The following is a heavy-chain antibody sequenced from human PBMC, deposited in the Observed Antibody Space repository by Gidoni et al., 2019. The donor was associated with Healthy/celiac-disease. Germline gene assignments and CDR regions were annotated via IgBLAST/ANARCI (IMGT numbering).Heavy chain of an antibody. J-gene: IGHJ4*02. CDR1: GYTFTSYA. Sequence: QVQLVQSGAEVKKPGASVKVSCKASGYTFTSYAMHWVRQAPGQRLEWMGWINAGNGNTKYSQKFQGRVTMTRDTSASTAYMELSSLRSEDTAVYYCARDPIVAAAGGHFDYWGQGTLVTVSS. CDR3: ARDPIVAAAGGHFDY. CDR2: INAGNGNT. D-gene: IGHD6-13*01. V-gene: IGHV1-3*01.